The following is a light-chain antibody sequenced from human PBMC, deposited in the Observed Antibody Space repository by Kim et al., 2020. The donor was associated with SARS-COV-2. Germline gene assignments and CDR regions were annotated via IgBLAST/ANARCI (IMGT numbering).Light chain of an antibody. V-gene: IGKV1-5*01. CDR1: QSISSS. J-gene: IGKJ2*01. CDR2: DAS. CDR3: QQYDSFAHYT. Sequence: DIQMTQSPSTLSASVGDRVTITCRASQSISSSLAWYQQKPGKAPNLLIYDASSLERGVPSRFSGSGSGTEFTLTISSLQPEDFATYFCQQYDSFAHYTFGQGTKLEI.